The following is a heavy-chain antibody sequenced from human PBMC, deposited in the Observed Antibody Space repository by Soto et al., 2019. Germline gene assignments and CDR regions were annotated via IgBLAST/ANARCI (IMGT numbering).Heavy chain of an antibody. V-gene: IGHV3-74*01. D-gene: IGHD6-19*01. J-gene: IGHJ2*01. Sequence: GGTLRLACAASGLPLSSYSMTWVRHDTGKGLKWVSRINSDGSSTTYADSVKGRFTISRDNAKNTLYLQMNSLRAEDTAVYFCVRVQSGWSNWYFDLWGRGTLVTVSS. CDR3: VRVQSGWSNWYFDL. CDR1: GLPLSSYS. CDR2: INSDGSST.